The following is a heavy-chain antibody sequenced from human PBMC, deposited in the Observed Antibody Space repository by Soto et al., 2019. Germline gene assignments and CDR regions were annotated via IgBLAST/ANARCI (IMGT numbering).Heavy chain of an antibody. Sequence: ASVKVSCKASGYTFTGYYMHWVRQAPGQGPEWMGWISPYNDDTKYAQKFQGRVTMTTDTSTRTAYMEMRSLRSDDTAVYYCAKTPSSRVGGVIIPRAGEVWGKGTRVTSPS. V-gene: IGHV1-18*04. CDR3: AKTPSSRVGGVIIPRAGEV. D-gene: IGHD3-10*01. CDR2: ISPYNDDT. CDR1: GYTFTGYY. J-gene: IGHJ6*04.